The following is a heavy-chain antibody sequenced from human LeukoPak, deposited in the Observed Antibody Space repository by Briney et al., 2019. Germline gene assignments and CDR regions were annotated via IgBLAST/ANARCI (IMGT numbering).Heavy chain of an antibody. V-gene: IGHV4-4*02. Sequence: SETQSLTRADSGGAISSTKWGSWFRQPPGKGLEWIGEIYHSESTNYKPSLKSRVTISIDKSKNQFSLKLSSVTAADTAVYYCARKADCRGGSGPTGAVDNWGQGRMVIVSS. CDR2: IYHSEST. J-gene: IGHJ3*02. D-gene: IGHD2-15*01. CDR3: ARKADCRGGSGPTGAVDN. CDR1: GGAISSTKW.